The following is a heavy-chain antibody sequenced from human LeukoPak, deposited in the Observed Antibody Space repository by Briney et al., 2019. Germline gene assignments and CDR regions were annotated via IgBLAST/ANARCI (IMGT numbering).Heavy chain of an antibody. J-gene: IGHJ4*02. D-gene: IGHD3-22*01. CDR3: ARGPSSGYYYGRFDY. Sequence: GASVKVSCKASGYTFTDYLIHWVRQAPEQGLEYMGVVYPSAGATGYAQKFQGRVSMTRDMSTSTVYMELSSLRSDDTAVYYCARGPSSGYYYGRFDYWGQGTLVTVSS. CDR1: GYTFTDYL. CDR2: VYPSAGAT. V-gene: IGHV1-46*01.